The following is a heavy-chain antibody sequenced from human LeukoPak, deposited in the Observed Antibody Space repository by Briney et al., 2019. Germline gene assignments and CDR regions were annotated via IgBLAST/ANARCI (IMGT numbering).Heavy chain of an antibody. V-gene: IGHV3-48*03. CDR2: ISSDGNSI. J-gene: IGHJ4*02. Sequence: GGSLRLSCAASAFTFSFYEMSWVRQAPEMGLEWVAYISSDGNSIHYADSVKGRFTISRDNAKESLFLHINSLRAEDTAVYYCARDQRYCSSSSCPWEPFDYWGQGTLVTVSS. D-gene: IGHD2-2*01. CDR3: ARDQRYCSSSSCPWEPFDY. CDR1: AFTFSFYE.